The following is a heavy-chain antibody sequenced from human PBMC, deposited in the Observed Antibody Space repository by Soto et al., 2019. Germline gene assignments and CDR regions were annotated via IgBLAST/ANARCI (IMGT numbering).Heavy chain of an antibody. Sequence: LVNPTQTLTLTCTFSGFSLSTSGMCVSWIRQPPGKALEWLALIDWDDDKYYSTSLKTRLTISKDTSKNQVVLTMTNMDPVDTATYYCARILGYYDSSGYYYYYGIDVCGQGTTVTVSS. CDR3: ARILGYYDSSGYYYYYGIDV. V-gene: IGHV2-70*01. D-gene: IGHD3-22*01. CDR1: GFSLSTSGMC. CDR2: IDWDDDK. J-gene: IGHJ6*02.